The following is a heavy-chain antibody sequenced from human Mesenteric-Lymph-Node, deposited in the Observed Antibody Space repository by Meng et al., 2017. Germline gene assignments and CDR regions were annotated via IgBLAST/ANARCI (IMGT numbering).Heavy chain of an antibody. CDR3: ARNGGGNGGDY. J-gene: IGHJ4*02. CDR2: IFHVGST. V-gene: IGHV4-4*02. Sequence: QVQLQESGPGVVEPSGTRSLTCAVSGGSISSFNWWSWVRQPPGKGLEWIGEIFHVGSTHYNPSLKSRVTLSLDTSKNHFSLTLSSVTAADTAIYYCARNGGGNGGDYWGQGTLVTVSS. CDR1: GGSISSFNW. D-gene: IGHD3-16*01.